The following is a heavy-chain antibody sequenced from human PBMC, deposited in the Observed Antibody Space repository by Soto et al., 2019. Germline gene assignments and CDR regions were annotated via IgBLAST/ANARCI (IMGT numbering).Heavy chain of an antibody. D-gene: IGHD5-18*01. CDR2: ISSSGSTI. Sequence: GGSLRLSCAAAGFTFSSYEMNWVRQAPGKGLEWVSYISSSGSTIYYADSVKGRFTVSRDSAKNSLYLQMNSLRAEDTAVYYCASSLRWLQQTDYFDYWGQGTLVTVST. V-gene: IGHV3-48*03. J-gene: IGHJ4*02. CDR1: GFTFSSYE. CDR3: ASSLRWLQQTDYFDY.